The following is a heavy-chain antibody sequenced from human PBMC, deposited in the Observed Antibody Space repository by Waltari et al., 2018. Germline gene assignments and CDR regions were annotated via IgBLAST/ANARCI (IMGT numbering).Heavy chain of an antibody. D-gene: IGHD3-3*01. CDR3: VRHRRYDFWSGRNAFDI. CDR2: IYYSGST. V-gene: IGHV4-59*08. J-gene: IGHJ3*02. Sequence: QVQLQESGPGLVKPSETLSLTCTVSGGSISSYYWSWIRQPPGKGLEWIGYIYYSGSTNYNPSLKSRVTISVDTSKNQFSLKLSSVTAADTAVYYCVRHRRYDFWSGRNAFDIWGQGTMVTVSS. CDR1: GGSISSYY.